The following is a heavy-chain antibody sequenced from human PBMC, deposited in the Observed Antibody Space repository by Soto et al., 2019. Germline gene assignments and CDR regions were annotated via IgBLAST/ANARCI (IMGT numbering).Heavy chain of an antibody. J-gene: IGHJ4*02. CDR3: ARDRTLWEQQLVPLGY. V-gene: IGHV3-30-3*01. D-gene: IGHD6-13*01. CDR2: ISYDGSNK. Sequence: QVQLVESGGGAVQPGRSLRLSCAASGFTFSSYAMHWVRQAPGKGLEWVAVISYDGSNKYYADSVKGRFTISRDNSKNTLYMQMNSLRAEDTAVYYCARDRTLWEQQLVPLGYWGQGTLVTVSS. CDR1: GFTFSSYA.